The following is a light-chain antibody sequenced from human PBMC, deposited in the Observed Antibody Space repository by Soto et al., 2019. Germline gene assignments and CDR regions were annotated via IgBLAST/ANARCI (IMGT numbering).Light chain of an antibody. V-gene: IGKV1-9*01. CDR2: AAS. J-gene: IGKJ5*01. CDR3: QQLNSYPPST. CDR1: QGISSY. Sequence: IQLTQSPSSLSASVGDRVSITCRASQGISSYLAWYQQKSGKAPKLLIYAASTLQRGVPSRFSGSGSGTNFTLTISSLQPQDFATYYCQQLNSYPPSTFGQGTRLEIK.